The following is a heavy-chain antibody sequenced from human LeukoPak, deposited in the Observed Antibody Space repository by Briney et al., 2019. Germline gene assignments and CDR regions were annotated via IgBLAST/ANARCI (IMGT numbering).Heavy chain of an antibody. V-gene: IGHV1-2*02. CDR3: ARISWAGNYFDY. CDR2: INPNSGGT. J-gene: IGHJ4*02. D-gene: IGHD6-13*01. CDR1: GGTFSSYA. Sequence: ASVKVSCKASGGTFSSYAISWVRQAPGQGLEWMGWINPNSGGTNYAQKFQGRVTMTRDTSISTAYMELSRLRPDDTAVYYCARISWAGNYFDYWGQGTLVTVSS.